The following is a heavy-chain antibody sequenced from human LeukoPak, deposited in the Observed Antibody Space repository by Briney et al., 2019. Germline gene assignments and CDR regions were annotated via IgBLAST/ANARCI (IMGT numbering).Heavy chain of an antibody. J-gene: IGHJ4*02. V-gene: IGHV3-30-3*01. CDR1: GFTSSSYA. CDR3: ARDWSNVVTAI. D-gene: IGHD3-22*01. CDR2: ISYDGSNK. Sequence: PGGSLRLSCAASGFTSSSYAMHWVRQAPGKGLEWVAVISYDGSNKYYADSVKGRFTISRDNSKNTLYLQMNSLRAEDTAVYYCARDWSNVVTAIWGQGTLVTVSS.